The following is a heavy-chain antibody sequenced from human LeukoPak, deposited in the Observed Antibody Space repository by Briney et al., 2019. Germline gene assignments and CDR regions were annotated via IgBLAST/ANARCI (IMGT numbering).Heavy chain of an antibody. Sequence: SETLSLTCTVSGGSISSYYWSWIRQPPGKGLEWIGYIYYSGSTNYNPSLKSRVTISVDTSKNQFSLKLSSVTAADTAVYYCARDSGTGYYFDCWGQGTLVTVSS. J-gene: IGHJ4*02. V-gene: IGHV4-59*01. D-gene: IGHD2-8*02. CDR1: GGSISSYY. CDR2: IYYSGST. CDR3: ARDSGTGYYFDC.